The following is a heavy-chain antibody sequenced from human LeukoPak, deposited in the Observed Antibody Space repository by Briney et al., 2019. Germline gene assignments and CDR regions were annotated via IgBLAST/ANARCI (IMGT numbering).Heavy chain of an antibody. CDR2: ISYDGSNK. CDR3: AREGRAGTYFDY. Sequence: PGGPVRLSCAASGFTFSSYAMHWVRQAPGKGLEWVAVISYDGSNKYYADSVKGRFTISRDNSKNTLYLQMNSLRAEDTAVYYCAREGRAGTYFDYWGQGTLVTVSS. CDR1: GFTFSSYA. V-gene: IGHV3-30*04. D-gene: IGHD6-19*01. J-gene: IGHJ4*02.